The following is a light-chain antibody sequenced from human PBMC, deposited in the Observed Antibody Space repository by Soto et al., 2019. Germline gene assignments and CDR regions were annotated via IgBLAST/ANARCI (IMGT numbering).Light chain of an antibody. Sequence: EIVMTQAPATLSVSPGERATPSCRASQTISNTFLAWYQQKPGQPPRLLIYDGYYRATDTPPRFSGSGSGTDFTLTISSLEPEDSAVYYCQQRNMWPITFGQGTRLEIK. V-gene: IGKV3-11*01. CDR2: DGY. J-gene: IGKJ5*01. CDR3: QQRNMWPIT. CDR1: QTISNTF.